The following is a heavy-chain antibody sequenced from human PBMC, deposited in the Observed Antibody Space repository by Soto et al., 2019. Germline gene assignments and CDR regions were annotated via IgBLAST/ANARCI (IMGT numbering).Heavy chain of an antibody. D-gene: IGHD6-19*01. Sequence: SETLSLTCTVSGGSISSSSYYWGWIRQPPGKGLEWIGSIYYSGSTYYNPSLRSRVTISVDTSKNQFSLKLSSVTAADTAVYYCARQSPPGMAVAGPLNYYYYYGMDVWGQRTTVTVSS. V-gene: IGHV4-39*01. CDR1: GGSISSSSYY. J-gene: IGHJ6*02. CDR3: ARQSPPGMAVAGPLNYYYYYGMDV. CDR2: IYYSGST.